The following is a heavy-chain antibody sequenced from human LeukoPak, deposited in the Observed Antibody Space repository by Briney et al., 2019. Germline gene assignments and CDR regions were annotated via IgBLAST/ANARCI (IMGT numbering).Heavy chain of an antibody. V-gene: IGHV3-7*01. J-gene: IGHJ6*03. CDR1: GFTFSSYW. D-gene: IGHD3-10*01. CDR2: IKQDGSEK. Sequence: GGSLRLSCAASGFTFSSYWMSWVRQAPGKGLEWVANIKQDGSEKYYVDSVKGRFTISRDNAKNSLYLQMNSLRAEDTAVYYCTRDGDTVLTRGYYYYMDVWGKGTTVTVSS. CDR3: TRDGDTVLTRGYYYYMDV.